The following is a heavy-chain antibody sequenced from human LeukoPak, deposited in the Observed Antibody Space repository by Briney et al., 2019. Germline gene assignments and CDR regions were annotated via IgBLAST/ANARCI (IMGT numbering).Heavy chain of an antibody. CDR3: TRNSGYYRLDY. CDR2: ISWNSGSI. J-gene: IGHJ4*02. Sequence: GGSLRLSCAASGFTFDDYAMHWVRQAPGKGLEWVSGISWNSGSIGYADSVKGRFTISRDNAKNSLYLQMNSLRVDDTAVYDCTRNSGYYRLDYWGQGSLVTVPS. V-gene: IGHV3-9*01. D-gene: IGHD5-12*01. CDR1: GFTFDDYA.